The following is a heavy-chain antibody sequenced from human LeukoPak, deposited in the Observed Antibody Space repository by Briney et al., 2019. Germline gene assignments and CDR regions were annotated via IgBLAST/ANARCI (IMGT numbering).Heavy chain of an antibody. CDR1: GNTLTELA. V-gene: IGHV1-24*01. CDR3: ATSGISLVRGVALRYYDYMDA. CDR2: LDPQDGKK. Sequence: GASVKVSCKVSGNTLTELAMHWVRQAPGQGLEWMGGLDPQDGKKTYAQKFQGRVNMTEDTSTDTAYMELSSLRSEDTAIYYCATSGISLVRGVALRYYDYMDAWGTGTTVTVSS. J-gene: IGHJ6*03. D-gene: IGHD3-10*01.